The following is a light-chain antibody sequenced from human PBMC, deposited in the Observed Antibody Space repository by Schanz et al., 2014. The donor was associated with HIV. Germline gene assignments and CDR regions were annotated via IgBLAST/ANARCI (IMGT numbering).Light chain of an antibody. J-gene: IGKJ3*01. CDR2: GTS. CDR1: QSVSSNF. Sequence: EIVLTQSPGTLSLSPGERATLSCRASQSVSSNFLAWYQQKPGQAPRLVIFGTSNRATGIPDRFSGSDSGTDFTLTISRVEPEDFAVYYCQHYGSSFGPGTKVDIK. CDR3: QHYGSS. V-gene: IGKV3-20*01.